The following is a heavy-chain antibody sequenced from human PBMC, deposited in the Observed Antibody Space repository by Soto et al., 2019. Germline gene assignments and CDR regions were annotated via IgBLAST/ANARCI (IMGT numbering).Heavy chain of an antibody. D-gene: IGHD2-15*01. CDR3: ARAATGWGNAFDI. V-gene: IGHV4-30-4*01. CDR2: IYYSGST. Sequence: SETLSLTCIVSGGSISSVDYDVGGSPQPPGKGREWIGYIYYSGSTYYNPSLKSRVTISVDTSKNQFSLKLSSVTAADTAVYYCARAATGWGNAFDIWGQGTMVTVSS. J-gene: IGHJ3*02. CDR1: GGSISSVDYD.